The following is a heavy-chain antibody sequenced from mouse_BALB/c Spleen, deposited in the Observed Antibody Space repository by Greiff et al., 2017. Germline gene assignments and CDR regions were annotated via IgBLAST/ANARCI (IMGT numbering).Heavy chain of an antibody. J-gene: IGHJ1*01. CDR1: GFSLTSYG. CDR3: ATAIYYGNHWYLDV. V-gene: IGHV2-5-1*01. D-gene: IGHD2-1*01. Sequence: QVHVKQSGPSLVQPSQSLSITCTVSGFSLTSYGVHWVRQSPGKGLEWLGVIWSGSTDYNAAFMSRLSITKDNSKSQVFVKMTSLQADDNDIDYCATAIYYGNHWYLDVWGAGTTVTVSS. CDR2: IWSGST.